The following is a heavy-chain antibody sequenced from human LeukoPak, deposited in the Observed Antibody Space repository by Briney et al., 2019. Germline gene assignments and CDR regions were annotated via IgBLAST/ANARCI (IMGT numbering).Heavy chain of an antibody. CDR1: GYTFTSYD. V-gene: IGHV1-8*03. CDR3: ARMTVSGRDNWFDP. CDR2: LNPSSGKT. D-gene: IGHD6-19*01. J-gene: IGHJ5*02. Sequence: GASVKVSCKASGYTFTSYDINWVRQAPGQGLEWMGWLNPSSGKTVYAQKLQGRVTITRDTSINTAYMELSSLRSEDTAVYYCARMTVSGRDNWFDPWGQGTLVTVSS.